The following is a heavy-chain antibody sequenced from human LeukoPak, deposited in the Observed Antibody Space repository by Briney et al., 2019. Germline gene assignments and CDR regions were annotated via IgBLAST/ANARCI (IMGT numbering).Heavy chain of an antibody. D-gene: IGHD1-26*01. J-gene: IGHJ4*02. CDR1: GLSFTSYD. CDR2: MNPRTGNA. CDR3: ARWWDLRNFDF. V-gene: IGHV1-8*01. Sequence: ASVKVSCKTSGLSFTSYDINWVRQASGQGLEWMGGMNPRTGNADYAKKFHGRVTMTSINSITTAYMELSSLKSDDTAVYYCARWWDLRNFDFWGQGTLVTVSS.